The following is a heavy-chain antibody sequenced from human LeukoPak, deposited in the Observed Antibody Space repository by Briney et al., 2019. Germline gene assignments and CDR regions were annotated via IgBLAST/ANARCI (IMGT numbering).Heavy chain of an antibody. CDR1: GFTFSSYG. D-gene: IGHD2/OR15-2a*01. Sequence: GGSLRLSCAASGFTFSSYGMSWVRQAPGKGLEWVSAFSGSGGSTYYADSVKGRFTISRDNSKNTLYLQMNSLRAEDTAVYYCATSGLSRFGFWGQGTLVTVSS. J-gene: IGHJ4*02. CDR3: ATSGLSRFGF. V-gene: IGHV3-23*01. CDR2: FSGSGGST.